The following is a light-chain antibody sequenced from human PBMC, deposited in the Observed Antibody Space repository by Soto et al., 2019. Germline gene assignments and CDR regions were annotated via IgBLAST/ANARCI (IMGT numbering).Light chain of an antibody. J-gene: IGLJ2*01. Sequence: NFMLAQPHSVSESPGKTVTISCTGSSGTVVTNYVQWYQQRPGSAPTTVIYEDNQRPSGVPDRISGSIDRSSNSASLTISGLKTEDEADYYCQSSDSRNHVVFGGGTKVTVL. CDR3: QSSDSRNHVV. V-gene: IGLV6-57*02. CDR1: SGTVVTNY. CDR2: EDN.